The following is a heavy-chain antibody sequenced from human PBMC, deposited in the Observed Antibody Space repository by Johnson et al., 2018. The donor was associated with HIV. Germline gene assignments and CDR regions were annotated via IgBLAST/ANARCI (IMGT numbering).Heavy chain of an antibody. CDR1: GFAFSNAW. CDR3: ARETAYCGGDCSGAFDI. V-gene: IGHV3-30*02. J-gene: IGHJ3*02. CDR2: IQYDGNNK. D-gene: IGHD2-21*01. Sequence: QVQLVESGGDLVKPGGSLRLSCAASGFAFSNAWMSWVRQAPGKGLEWVAFIQYDGNNKYYAESVKGRFTISRDNSKNTLYLQMNSLRAEDTAVYYCARETAYCGGDCSGAFDIWGQGTMVTVSS.